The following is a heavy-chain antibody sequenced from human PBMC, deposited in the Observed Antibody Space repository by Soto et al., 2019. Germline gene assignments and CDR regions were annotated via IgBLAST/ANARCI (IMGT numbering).Heavy chain of an antibody. J-gene: IGHJ4*02. Sequence: EVQLVESGEGLVQPGGSLRLSCAASGFTFSNYAMHWVRQAPGKGLEYVSAISGNGFSTYYGDSVRGRFIISRDNSKHTLYLQMGSLRAEDMAGYYCAKGPSTVATWLDSWGQGTLVTVSS. CDR3: AKGPSTVATWLDS. D-gene: IGHD4-17*01. CDR1: GFTFSNYA. CDR2: ISGNGFST. V-gene: IGHV3-64*02.